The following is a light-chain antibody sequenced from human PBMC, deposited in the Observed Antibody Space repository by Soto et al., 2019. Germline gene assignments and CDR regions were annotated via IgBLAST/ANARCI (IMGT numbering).Light chain of an antibody. J-gene: IGKJ1*01. Sequence: EVVLTQSPGALSLSPGEGVTLSCRASQNIRGNELAWYRQKRGQAPRLLIYGGSSRAEGIPDRFSGRGTGTNFTLTIRRLEPEDSAVYDCQDYGTSHPWTFGQGTKLEIK. V-gene: IGKV3-20*01. CDR3: QDYGTSHPWT. CDR2: GGS. CDR1: QNIRGNE.